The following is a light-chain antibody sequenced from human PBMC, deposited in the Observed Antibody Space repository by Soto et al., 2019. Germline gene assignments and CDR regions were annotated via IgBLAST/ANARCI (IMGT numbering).Light chain of an antibody. J-gene: IGKJ1*01. CDR2: MAS. CDR3: QQYYRQAT. Sequence: DIQMTQSPSTLSASVGDRVTITCRASQSITNWLAWYQQKPGKAPKPLIYMASSLESGVPSGFSGSGGGTEFTLTISSLQPDDFATYYCQQYYRQATFGQGTKVEIK. V-gene: IGKV1-5*03. CDR1: QSITNW.